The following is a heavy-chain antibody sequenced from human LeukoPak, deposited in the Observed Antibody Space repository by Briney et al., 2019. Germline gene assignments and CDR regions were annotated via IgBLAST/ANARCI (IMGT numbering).Heavy chain of an antibody. CDR3: ARGRILTGYYDAFDV. D-gene: IGHD3-9*01. CDR1: GFTLSRDY. V-gene: IGHV3-66*01. J-gene: IGHJ3*01. Sequence: GGSLRHSRAASGFTLSRDYLTWVPHAPGGRLECVSVLYSGGTTFYAESVKGRFTISRDNSKNMLYLQMNSLRVEDTAVYYCARGRILTGYYDAFDVWGQGTTVTVSS. CDR2: LYSGGTT.